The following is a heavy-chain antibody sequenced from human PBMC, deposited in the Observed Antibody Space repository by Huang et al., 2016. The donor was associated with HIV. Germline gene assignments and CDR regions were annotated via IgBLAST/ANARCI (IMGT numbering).Heavy chain of an antibody. CDR2: SYYSGST. Sequence: QLQLQGSGPGLVKPSETLSLTCTVSGGSITSSSYYWGWIRPPPGKGLEWVGSSYYSGSTDYNPSLKSRVTVSVDTSKNQFSLKLSSVTAADTAVYYCARHFSYYDSSGYTPWDAFDIWGQGTMVTVSS. D-gene: IGHD3-22*01. V-gene: IGHV4-39*01. CDR3: ARHFSYYDSSGYTPWDAFDI. J-gene: IGHJ3*02. CDR1: GGSITSSSYY.